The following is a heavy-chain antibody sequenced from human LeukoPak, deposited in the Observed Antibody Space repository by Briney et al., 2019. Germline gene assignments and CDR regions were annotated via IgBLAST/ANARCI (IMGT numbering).Heavy chain of an antibody. CDR2: INPNSGGT. V-gene: IGHV1-2*02. Sequence: ASVKVSCKASGYTFTGYYMHWVRQAPGQGLEWMGWINPNSGGTNYAQKFQGRVTMTRDTSISTAYMELSRLRSDDTVVYYCARDRDGDYAFDYWGQGTLVTVSS. CDR3: ARDRDGDYAFDY. CDR1: GYTFTGYY. J-gene: IGHJ4*02. D-gene: IGHD4-17*01.